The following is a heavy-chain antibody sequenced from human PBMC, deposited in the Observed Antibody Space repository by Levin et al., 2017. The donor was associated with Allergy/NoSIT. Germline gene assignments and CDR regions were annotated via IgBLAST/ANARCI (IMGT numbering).Heavy chain of an antibody. CDR2: FDPEDGET. J-gene: IGHJ4*02. CDR3: ATLSYARGYFDC. V-gene: IGHV1-24*01. CDR1: GYTLTELS. Sequence: ASVKVSCKVSGYTLTELSMHWVRQAPGKGLEWMGGFDPEDGETIYAQKFQGRVTMTEDTSTDTAYMELSSLRSEDTAVYYCATLSYARGYFDCWGQGTLVTVSS. D-gene: IGHD2-2*01.